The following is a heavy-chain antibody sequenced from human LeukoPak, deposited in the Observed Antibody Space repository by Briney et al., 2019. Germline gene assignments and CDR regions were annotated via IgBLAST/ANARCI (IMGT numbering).Heavy chain of an antibody. CDR1: EFMFSKYA. Sequence: GGSLRLSCAASEFMFSKYAMSWVRQAPGKGLEWVSAVSASADSTYYADSVKGRFTISRDNSKNTLYLQMNSQRVEDTAVYYCAKDRKHYYYGMDVWGQGTTVTVSS. CDR3: AKDRKHYYYGMDV. V-gene: IGHV3-23*01. J-gene: IGHJ6*02. D-gene: IGHD1-14*01. CDR2: VSASADST.